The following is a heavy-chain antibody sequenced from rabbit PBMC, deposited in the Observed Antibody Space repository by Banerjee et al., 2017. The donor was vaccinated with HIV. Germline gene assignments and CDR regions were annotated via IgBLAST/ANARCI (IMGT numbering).Heavy chain of an antibody. D-gene: IGHD1-1*01. J-gene: IGHJ4*01. V-gene: IGHV1S45*01. CDR3: ARHVSDGAFNL. CDR1: GFSFSSSYW. CDR2: IYAGSSTNT. Sequence: QEQLEESGGDLVKPEGSLTLTCTASGFSFSSSYWTCWVRQAPGKGLEWIACIYAGSSTNTYYTNWAIGRFTISKTSSTTVTLQMTSLTAADTATYFCARHVSDGAFNLWGPGTLVTVS.